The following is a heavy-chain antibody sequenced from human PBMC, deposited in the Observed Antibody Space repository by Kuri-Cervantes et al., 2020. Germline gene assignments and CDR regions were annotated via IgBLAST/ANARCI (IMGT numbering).Heavy chain of an antibody. J-gene: IGHJ5*02. D-gene: IGHD2-21*02. CDR3: ARAPFMTNWFDP. Sequence: SETLSLTCAVYGGSFSGYYWSWIRQPPGKGLEWIGEINHSGSTNYNPSLKSRVTISVDTSKNQFSLKLSSVTAADTAVYYCARAPFMTNWFDPWGQGTLVTVSS. CDR2: INHSGST. V-gene: IGHV4-34*01. CDR1: GGSFSGYY.